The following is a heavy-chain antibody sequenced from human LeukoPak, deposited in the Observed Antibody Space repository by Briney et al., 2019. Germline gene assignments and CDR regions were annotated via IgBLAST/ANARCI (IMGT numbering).Heavy chain of an antibody. CDR3: ARRLTASGKHYFDY. D-gene: IGHD6-13*01. J-gene: IGHJ4*02. V-gene: IGHV3-48*01. Sequence: GGSLRLSCAASGFTFSTYNMNWVRQAPGKGLEWVSYISSSSGTIYYADSVQGRFTISRDNAKNSLYLRMNSLRAEDTAVYYCARRLTASGKHYFDYWGQGTLVTVSS. CDR2: ISSSSGTI. CDR1: GFTFSTYN.